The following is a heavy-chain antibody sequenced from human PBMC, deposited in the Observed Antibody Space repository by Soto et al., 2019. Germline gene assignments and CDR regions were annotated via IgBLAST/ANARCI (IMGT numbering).Heavy chain of an antibody. Sequence: SETLSFTCTVSGGSISSYYWSWIRQPPGKGLEWIGYIYYSGSTNYNPSLKSRVTISVDTSKNQFSLKLSSVTAADTAVYYCARHGDYGDYGDYWGQGTLVTVSS. D-gene: IGHD4-17*01. CDR1: GGSISSYY. V-gene: IGHV4-59*08. CDR2: IYYSGST. J-gene: IGHJ4*02. CDR3: ARHGDYGDYGDY.